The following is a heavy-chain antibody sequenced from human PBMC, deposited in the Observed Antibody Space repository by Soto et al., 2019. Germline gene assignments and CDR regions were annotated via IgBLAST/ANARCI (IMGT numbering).Heavy chain of an antibody. CDR2: IIDSGGST. J-gene: IGHJ4*02. CDR3: ATLTKYDILTGFYPC. Sequence: GGSLRLSCAASGFTFSSCAMGWVRQAPGKGLEWVSDIIDSGGSTYYADSVKGRFIISRDNSNNTLYFQMNSLRAEDTAVYYCATLTKYDILTGFYPCWGQGTLVTVSS. V-gene: IGHV3-23*01. D-gene: IGHD3-9*01. CDR1: GFTFSSCA.